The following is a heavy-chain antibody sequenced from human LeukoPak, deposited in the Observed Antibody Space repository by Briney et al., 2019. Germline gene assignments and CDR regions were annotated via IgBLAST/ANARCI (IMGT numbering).Heavy chain of an antibody. Sequence: SETLSLTCAVYGGSFSGYYWNWIRQPPGKGLEWIGEINHSGSTNYNPSLKSRVTISVDTSKNQFSLKLSSVTAADTAVYYCARAGRVGYSRARNNWFDPWGQGTLVTVSS. D-gene: IGHD1-14*01. J-gene: IGHJ5*02. CDR3: ARAGRVGYSRARNNWFDP. CDR2: INHSGST. V-gene: IGHV4-34*01. CDR1: GGSFSGYY.